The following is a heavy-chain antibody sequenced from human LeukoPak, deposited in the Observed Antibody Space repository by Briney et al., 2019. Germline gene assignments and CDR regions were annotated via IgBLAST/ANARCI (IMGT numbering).Heavy chain of an antibody. D-gene: IGHD3-10*01. CDR3: ARDREWGENRFGYYYYYGMDV. CDR1: GFTFSSYS. CDR2: ISSSSSYI. J-gene: IGHJ6*02. V-gene: IGHV3-21*01. Sequence: SGGSLRLSCAASGFTFSSYSMNWVRQAPGKGLEWVSSISSSSSYIYYADSVKGRFTISRDNAKSSLYLQMNSLRAEDTAVYYCARDREWGENRFGYYYYYGMDVWGQGTTVTVPS.